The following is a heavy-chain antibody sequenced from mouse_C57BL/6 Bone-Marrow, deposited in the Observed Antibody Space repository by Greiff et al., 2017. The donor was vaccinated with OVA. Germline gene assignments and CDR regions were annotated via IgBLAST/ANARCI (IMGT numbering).Heavy chain of an antibody. CDR1: GFSLTSYG. CDR2: IWSDGST. J-gene: IGHJ4*01. CDR3: ARHDGYYLYYAMDY. Sequence: QVQLKQSGPGLVAPSQSLSITCTVSGFSLTSYGVHWVRQPPGKGLEWLVVIWSDGSTTYNSALKSRPSISKDNSKSPVFLKMTSLQTYDTAVYYCARHDGYYLYYAMDYWGQGTSVTVSS. D-gene: IGHD2-3*01. V-gene: IGHV2-6-1*01.